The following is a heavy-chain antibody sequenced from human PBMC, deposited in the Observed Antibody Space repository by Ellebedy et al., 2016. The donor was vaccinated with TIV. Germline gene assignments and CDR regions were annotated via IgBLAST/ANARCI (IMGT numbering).Heavy chain of an antibody. J-gene: IGHJ4*02. CDR2: ISGGDDRP. V-gene: IGHV3-23*01. CDR1: GFMFRVYA. Sequence: GESLKISXAASGFMFRVYAMSWVRQAPGKGLEWVSSISGGDDRPYYADSVRGRFTISRDNSNNTLYLQMNSLRAEDTAVYYCAKDLLFGETATYWGQGTLVTVSS. D-gene: IGHD3-10*01. CDR3: AKDLLFGETATY.